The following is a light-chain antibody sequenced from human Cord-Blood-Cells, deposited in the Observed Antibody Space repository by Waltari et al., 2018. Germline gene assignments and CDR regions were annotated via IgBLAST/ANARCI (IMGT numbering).Light chain of an antibody. CDR1: QSVLYSSNNKNY. Sequence: DIVMTQSPDSLAVSLGERATINCKSSQSVLYSSNNKNYLAWYQQKPGLPPKLLIYWASSREFWVPDRFSGSGSGTEFTLPISSLQAEDVAVYYGQQYYSTPYTFGQGTKLEIK. CDR3: QQYYSTPYT. V-gene: IGKV4-1*01. CDR2: WAS. J-gene: IGKJ2*01.